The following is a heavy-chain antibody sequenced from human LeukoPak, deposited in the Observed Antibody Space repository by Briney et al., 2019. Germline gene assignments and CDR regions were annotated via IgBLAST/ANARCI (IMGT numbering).Heavy chain of an antibody. Sequence: SETLSLTCTVSGGSISSYYWSWIRQPPGKGLEWIGYIYYSGSTNYNPSLKSRVTISVDTSKNQFSLKLSSVTAADTAVYYCASGVDTAMVGYWGQGTLVTVSS. CDR1: GGSISSYY. CDR3: ASGVDTAMVGY. J-gene: IGHJ4*02. D-gene: IGHD5-18*01. CDR2: IYYSGST. V-gene: IGHV4-59*01.